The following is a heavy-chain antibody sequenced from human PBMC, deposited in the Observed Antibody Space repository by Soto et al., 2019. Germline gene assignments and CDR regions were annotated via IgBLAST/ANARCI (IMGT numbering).Heavy chain of an antibody. V-gene: IGHV4-34*01. Sequence: SETLSLTCAVYGGSFSGYYWSWIRQPPGKGPEWIGEINHSGSTNYNPSLKSRVTISVDTSKNQFSLKLSSVTAADTAVYYCARGGPTGGSYKYNWFDPWGQGTLVTVSS. J-gene: IGHJ5*02. CDR1: GGSFSGYY. CDR2: INHSGST. D-gene: IGHD2-15*01. CDR3: ARGGPTGGSYKYNWFDP.